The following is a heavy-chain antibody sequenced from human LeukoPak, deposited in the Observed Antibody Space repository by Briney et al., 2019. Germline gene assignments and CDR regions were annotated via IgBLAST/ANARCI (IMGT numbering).Heavy chain of an antibody. J-gene: IGHJ4*02. CDR1: GFTFSNYW. V-gene: IGHV3-7*01. Sequence: GSLRLSCAASGFTFSNYWMSWVRQAPGKGLEWVANIKQDGSDKNYVDSVKGRFTISRDNAKNSPYLQMNSLRAEDTAVYHCATGRSCTTCYLPDYWGQGTLVTVSS. CDR3: ATGRSCTTCYLPDY. CDR2: IKQDGSDK. D-gene: IGHD2-2*01.